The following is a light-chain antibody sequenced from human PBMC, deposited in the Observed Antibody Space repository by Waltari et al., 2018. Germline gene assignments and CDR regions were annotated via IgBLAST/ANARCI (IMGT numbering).Light chain of an antibody. CDR2: WAS. CDR1: QSVLYTSPTDNY. V-gene: IGKV4-1*01. CDR3: QQYYRTPWT. J-gene: IGKJ1*01. Sequence: DIVMTQSPDSLAVSLGERATINCKSSQSVLYTSPTDNYLAWYQQKPGTPPKLLISWASTRKSGVPDRFSGSGSGTDFTLTISSLQAEDVAVYYCQQYYRTPWTFGQGTKVEIK.